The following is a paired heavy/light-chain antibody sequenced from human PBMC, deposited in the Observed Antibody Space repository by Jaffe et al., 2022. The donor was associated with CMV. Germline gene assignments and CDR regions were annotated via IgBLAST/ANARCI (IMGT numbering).Heavy chain of an antibody. Sequence: QLQLQESGPGLVKPSETLSLTCTVSGGSISSSSYYWGWIRQPPGKGLEWIGSIYYSGSPSSNPSLRSRVTLSVDTSKNQFSLRLSSVTAADTAVYYCARVAVGATGYCDYWGQGTLVTVSS. CDR1: GGSISSSSYY. V-gene: IGHV4-39*01. D-gene: IGHD2-15*01. CDR3: ARVAVGATGYCDY. CDR2: IYYSGSP. J-gene: IGHJ4*02.
Light chain of an antibody. CDR3: QQYYSTPLT. Sequence: DIVMTQSPDSLAVSLGERATIKCKSSQSVLYSSNNNNYLAWYQQKPGQPPKLLIYWASTRESGVPDRFSGSGSGTDFTLTISSLQAEDVAVYYCQQYYSTPLTFGGGTKVEIK. CDR1: QSVLYSSNNNNY. V-gene: IGKV4-1*01. CDR2: WAS. J-gene: IGKJ4*01.